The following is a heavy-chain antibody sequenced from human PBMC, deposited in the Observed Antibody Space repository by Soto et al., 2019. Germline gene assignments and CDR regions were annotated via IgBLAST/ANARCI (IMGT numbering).Heavy chain of an antibody. CDR2: IIPIFGTA. J-gene: IGHJ3*02. Sequence: SVKVSFKASGGTFSSYAISWVRQAPGQGLEWMGGIIPIFGTANYAQKFQGRVTITADESTSTAYMELSSLRSEDTAVYYCARDMGTAVANVAFDIWGQGTMVTVSS. D-gene: IGHD6-19*01. CDR3: ARDMGTAVANVAFDI. V-gene: IGHV1-69*13. CDR1: GGTFSSYA.